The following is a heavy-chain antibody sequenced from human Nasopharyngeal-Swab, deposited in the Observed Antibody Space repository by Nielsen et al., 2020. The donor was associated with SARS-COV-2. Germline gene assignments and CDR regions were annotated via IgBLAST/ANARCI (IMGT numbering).Heavy chain of an antibody. CDR1: GFTFSSYS. J-gene: IGHJ4*02. D-gene: IGHD6-13*01. V-gene: IGHV3-21*01. CDR3: ARGSSSSWYILDY. Sequence: GGSLRLSCAASGFTFSSYSMNWVRQAPGKGLEWVSSISSSSSYIYYADSVKGRFTISRDNAKNSLYLQMNSLRAEDTAVYYCARGSSSSWYILDYWGRGTLVTVSS. CDR2: ISSSSSYI.